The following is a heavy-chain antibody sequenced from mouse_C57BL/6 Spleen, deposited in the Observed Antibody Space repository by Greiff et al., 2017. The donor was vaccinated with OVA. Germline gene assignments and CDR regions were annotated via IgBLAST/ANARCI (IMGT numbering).Heavy chain of an antibody. CDR3: ARTDGNYVYFDV. V-gene: IGHV1-55*01. CDR1: GYTFTSYW. J-gene: IGHJ1*03. D-gene: IGHD2-1*01. CDR2: IYPGSGST. Sequence: QVQLQQPGAELVKPGASVKMSCKASGYTFTSYWITWVKQRPGQGLEWIGDIYPGSGSTNYNEKFKSKATLTVDTSSSTAYMQLSSLTSEDSAVYYCARTDGNYVYFDVWGTGTTVTVSS.